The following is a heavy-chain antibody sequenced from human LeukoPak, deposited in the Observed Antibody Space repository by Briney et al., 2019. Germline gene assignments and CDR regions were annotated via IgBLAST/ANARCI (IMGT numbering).Heavy chain of an antibody. CDR2: ISSGSSTI. D-gene: IGHD6-13*01. CDR1: GFTFSGYS. Sequence: GGSLRLSCAASGFTFSGYSMTWVRQAPGKGLDWVSYISSGSSTIYYADSVKGRFTISRDNAESSLYLQMNSLRVEDTALYYCGRVWEQQIDYWGEGTLVTVSS. V-gene: IGHV3-48*04. J-gene: IGHJ4*02. CDR3: GRVWEQQIDY.